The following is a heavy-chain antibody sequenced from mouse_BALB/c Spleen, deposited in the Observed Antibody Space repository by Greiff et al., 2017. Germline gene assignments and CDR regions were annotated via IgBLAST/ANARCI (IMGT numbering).Heavy chain of an antibody. CDR3: ARSGNSKGGYYYAMDY. CDR1: GYSFTGYY. Sequence: VQLQQSGPELVKPGASVKISCKASGYSFTGYYMHWVKQSHVKSLEWIGRINPYYGGTSYNQKFTGKATWTVDKSSSTAYMQLKSLTSEDSAVYYCARSGNSKGGYYYAMDYWGQGTSVTVSS. CDR2: INPYYGGT. D-gene: IGHD2-5*01. J-gene: IGHJ4*01. V-gene: IGHV1-42*01.